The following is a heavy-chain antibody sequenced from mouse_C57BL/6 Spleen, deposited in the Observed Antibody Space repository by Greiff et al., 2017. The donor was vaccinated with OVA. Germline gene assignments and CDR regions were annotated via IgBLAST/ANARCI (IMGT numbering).Heavy chain of an antibody. J-gene: IGHJ2*01. D-gene: IGHD1-1*01. CDR1: GYTFTDYY. V-gene: IGHV1-26*01. Sequence: EVQLQQSGPELVKPGASVKISCKASGYTFTDYYMNWVKQSHGKSLEWIGDINPNNGGTSYNQKFKGKATLTVDKSSSTAYMELRSLTSEDSAVYYCARGAYYYGSSYPFDYWGQGTTLTVSS. CDR2: INPNNGGT. CDR3: ARGAYYYGSSYPFDY.